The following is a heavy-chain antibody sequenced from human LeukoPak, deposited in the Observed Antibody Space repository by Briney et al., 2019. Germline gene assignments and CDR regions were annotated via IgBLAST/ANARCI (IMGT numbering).Heavy chain of an antibody. V-gene: IGHV4-34*01. D-gene: IGHD4-17*01. CDR3: ARAPTSGYGDQIDY. CDR2: INHSGST. Sequence: SESLSLTCAVYGGSFSGYYWSWISQPPGKGLEWDGEINHSGSTNYNPSLKSRVTISVDTSKNQFSLKLSPVAAADTAVYYCARAPTSGYGDQIDYWGQGTLVTVSS. J-gene: IGHJ4*02. CDR1: GGSFSGYY.